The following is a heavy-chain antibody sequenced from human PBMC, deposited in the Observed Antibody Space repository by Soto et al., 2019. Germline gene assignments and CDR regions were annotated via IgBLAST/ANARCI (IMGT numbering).Heavy chain of an antibody. CDR2: IYYSGST. CDR1: GGSISSYY. CDR3: ARDRYGDYSVNYYYMDV. V-gene: IGHV4-59*12. J-gene: IGHJ6*03. D-gene: IGHD4-17*01. Sequence: SETLSLTCTVSGGSISSYYWSWIRQPPGKGLEWIGYIYYSGSTNYNPSLKSRVTISVDTSKNQFSLKLSSVTAADTAVYYCARDRYGDYSVNYYYMDVWGKGTTVTVSS.